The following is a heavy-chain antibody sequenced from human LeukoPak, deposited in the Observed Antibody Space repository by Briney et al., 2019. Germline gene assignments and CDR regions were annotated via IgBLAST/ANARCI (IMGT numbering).Heavy chain of an antibody. Sequence: GGSLRLSCAASGFTFSSYSMNWVRQAPGKGLEWVSSISGSSSYIYYADSVKGRFTISRDNAKNSLYLQMNSLRAEDTAVYYCARVFGHGGNSVFYYFDYWGQGTLVTVSS. CDR3: ARVFGHGGNSVFYYFDY. V-gene: IGHV3-21*01. CDR1: GFTFSSYS. J-gene: IGHJ4*02. D-gene: IGHD4-23*01. CDR2: ISGSSSYI.